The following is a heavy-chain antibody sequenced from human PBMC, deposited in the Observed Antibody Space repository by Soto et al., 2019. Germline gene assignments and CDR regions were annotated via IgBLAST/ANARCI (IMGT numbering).Heavy chain of an antibody. J-gene: IGHJ4*02. CDR1: GGSFVGYY. V-gene: IGHV4-34*01. Sequence: SETLSLTCAVYGGSFVGYYWSCVRHPPWKWREWIGEINHSGSTNYNPSLKSRVTISVDTSKNQFSLKLSSVTAADTAVYYCANIAVAGPFDYWGQGTLVTVSS. CDR2: INHSGST. CDR3: ANIAVAGPFDY. D-gene: IGHD6-19*01.